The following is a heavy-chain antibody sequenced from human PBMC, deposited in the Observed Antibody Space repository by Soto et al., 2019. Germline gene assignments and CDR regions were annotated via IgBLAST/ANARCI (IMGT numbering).Heavy chain of an antibody. CDR3: ARGGTMGGYRADVNYYYYGMDV. CDR2: IIPIFGTA. Sequence: QVQLVQSGAEVKKPGSSVKVSCKASGGTFSSYAISWVRQAPGQGLEWMGGIIPIFGTANYAQKFQGRVTITADESTSTAYLELSSLRAEDTGVYYCARGGTMGGYRADVNYYYYGMDVWGQGTTVTVYS. V-gene: IGHV1-69*01. D-gene: IGHD1-26*01. CDR1: GGTFSSYA. J-gene: IGHJ6*02.